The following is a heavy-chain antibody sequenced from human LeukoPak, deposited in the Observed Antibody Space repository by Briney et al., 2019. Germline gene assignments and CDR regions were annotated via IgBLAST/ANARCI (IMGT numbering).Heavy chain of an antibody. CDR2: IKEDGSEK. J-gene: IGHJ4*02. CDR1: GFTFSNYW. V-gene: IGHV3-7*05. D-gene: IGHD3-16*02. CDR3: ARDSSPGYYDYVWGTYPRY. Sequence: GGSLRLSCAASGFTFSNYWMIWVRQAQGKGLEWVGNIKEDGSEKRYADSVRGRFTISRDNAQTSIYLQMNSLRAEDTAVYYCARDSSPGYYDYVWGTYPRYWGQGTLVTVSS.